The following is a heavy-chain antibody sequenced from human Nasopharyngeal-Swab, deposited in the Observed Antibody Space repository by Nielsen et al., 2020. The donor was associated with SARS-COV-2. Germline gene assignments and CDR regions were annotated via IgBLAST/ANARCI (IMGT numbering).Heavy chain of an antibody. V-gene: IGHV3-23*01. J-gene: IGHJ4*02. D-gene: IGHD3-3*01. CDR3: AKGKRITIFGVVTPFDY. Sequence: GESLKISFAASGFTFSSYAMSWVRQAPGKGLEWVSAISGSGGSTYYADSVKGRFTISRDNSKNTLYLQMNSLRAEDTAVYYCAKGKRITIFGVVTPFDYWGQGTLVTVSS. CDR1: GFTFSSYA. CDR2: ISGSGGST.